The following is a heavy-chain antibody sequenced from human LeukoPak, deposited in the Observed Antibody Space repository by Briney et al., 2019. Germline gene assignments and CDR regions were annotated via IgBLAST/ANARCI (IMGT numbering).Heavy chain of an antibody. CDR1: GFTFRNYG. V-gene: IGHV3-30*02. CDR3: AKDGTGLDV. D-gene: IGHD1-14*01. Sequence: GGSLRLSCVASGFTFRNYGMHWVRQAPGKGLEWVAFKRYDGTNEDYADSVKGRFTISRDNSKNTVSLQMNSLRADDTAVYYCAKDGTGLDVWGQGTLVTVTA. J-gene: IGHJ3*01. CDR2: KRYDGTNE.